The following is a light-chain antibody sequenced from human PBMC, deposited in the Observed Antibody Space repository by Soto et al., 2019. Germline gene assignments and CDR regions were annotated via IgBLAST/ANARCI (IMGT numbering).Light chain of an antibody. CDR1: QSVSSSY. CDR2: GAS. CDR3: QQRENWPIT. Sequence: IVLTHSPGTLSLSPGERATLSCRASQSVSSSYLAWYQQRPGQAPRLLIYGASNRATGIPARFSGSGSGTDFTLTISSLEPEDFTVYYCQQRENWPITSGQGTLLEIK. V-gene: IGKV3D-20*02. J-gene: IGKJ5*01.